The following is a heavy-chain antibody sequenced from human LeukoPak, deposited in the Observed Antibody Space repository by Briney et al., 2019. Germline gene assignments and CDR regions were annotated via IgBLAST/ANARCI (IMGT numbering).Heavy chain of an antibody. CDR2: IWDDGTSK. V-gene: IGHV3-33*01. D-gene: IGHD2-8*01. CDR3: ARDNGRYYFDY. CDR1: GFTFSTYG. Sequence: PGGSLRLSCAASGFTFSTYGLHWVRQAPGKGLEWVAVIWDDGTSKYYADSVKGRFTISRDNSKSTLYLQMDSLRAEDTALYYCARDNGRYYFDYWGQGTLVTVSS. J-gene: IGHJ4*02.